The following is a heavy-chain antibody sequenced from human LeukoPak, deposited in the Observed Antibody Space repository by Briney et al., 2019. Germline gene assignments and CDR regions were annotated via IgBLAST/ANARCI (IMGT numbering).Heavy chain of an antibody. Sequence: GGALRLSCAASGFTFSDYYMSWIRQAPGKGLEWVSYLSSSNSYTNYADSVKGRFYADSVKGRFTISRDNAKNSLYLQMNSLRAEDTAVYYCASLTYYFDSSGYYPGYFQHWGQGTLVTVSS. J-gene: IGHJ1*01. CDR3: ASLTYYFDSSGYYPGYFQH. D-gene: IGHD3-22*01. V-gene: IGHV3-11*03. CDR2: LSSSNSYT. CDR1: GFTFSDYY.